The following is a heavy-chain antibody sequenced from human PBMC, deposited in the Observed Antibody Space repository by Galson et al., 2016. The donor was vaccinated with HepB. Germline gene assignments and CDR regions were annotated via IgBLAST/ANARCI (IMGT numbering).Heavy chain of an antibody. CDR1: GFTFNDYY. V-gene: IGHV3-11*06. CDR2: VGSSNSHT. D-gene: IGHD4-17*01. CDR3: ARESLYGWPWYYGMDF. J-gene: IGHJ4*02. Sequence: LRLSCAASGFTFNDYYMSWIRQAPGKGPEWLSYVGSSNSHTGVADSVKGRFTISRDNAKNSLYLQMNSLRAEDTAVYYCARESLYGWPWYYGMDFWGQGTLVTVSS.